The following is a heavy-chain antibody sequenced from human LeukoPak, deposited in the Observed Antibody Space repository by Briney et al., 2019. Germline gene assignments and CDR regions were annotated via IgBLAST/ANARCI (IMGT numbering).Heavy chain of an antibody. Sequence: ALVKVSCKASGYTFTSYYMHWVRQAPGQGLEWMGIINPSGGSTSYAQKFQGRVTMTRDTSTSTVYMELSSLRSEDTAVYYCARDLVYYDFWSGYYGVPNDAFDIWGQGTMVTVSS. CDR3: ARDLVYYDFWSGYYGVPNDAFDI. D-gene: IGHD3-3*01. CDR1: GYTFTSYY. CDR2: INPSGGST. J-gene: IGHJ3*02. V-gene: IGHV1-46*01.